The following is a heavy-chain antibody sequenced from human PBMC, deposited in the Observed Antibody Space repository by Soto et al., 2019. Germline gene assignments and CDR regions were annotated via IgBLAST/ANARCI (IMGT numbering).Heavy chain of an antibody. D-gene: IGHD2-2*01. CDR1: GGTFSSYA. CDR2: IIPIFGTA. Sequence: SVKVSCKASGGTFSSYAISWVRQAPGQGLEWMGGIIPIFGTANYAQKFQGRVTITADKSTSTAYMELSSLRSEDTAVYYCARDGRYCSSTSCYLYFDYWGQGTLVTVSS. CDR3: ARDGRYCSSTSCYLYFDY. V-gene: IGHV1-69*06. J-gene: IGHJ4*02.